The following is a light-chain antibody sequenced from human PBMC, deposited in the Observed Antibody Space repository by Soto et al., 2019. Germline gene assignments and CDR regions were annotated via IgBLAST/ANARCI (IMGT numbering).Light chain of an antibody. CDR1: QNISSL. CDR2: GAS. J-gene: IGKJ2*01. Sequence: DIQMTQSPSTLSASVGDRVTITCRAIQNISSLLAWYQQRPGQAPRLLIYGASSRATVIPDRFSGSGSGTDFTLTISNLQPEDFATYFCQQSYTTPVYSFGQGTKVDI. CDR3: QQSYTTPVYS. V-gene: IGKV1-39*01.